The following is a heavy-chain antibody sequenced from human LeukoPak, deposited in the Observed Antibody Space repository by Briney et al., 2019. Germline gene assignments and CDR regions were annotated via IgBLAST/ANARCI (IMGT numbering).Heavy chain of an antibody. Sequence: SVTVSFKASGGTFTIYAISWVRQAPGQGLEWMGRIIPILGIANYAQKFQGRVTITRNTSISTAYMELRSLRSEETAVYYCARGKGLRAGNFDYWGQGTLVTVSS. CDR1: GGTFTIYA. V-gene: IGHV1-69*04. CDR3: ARGKGLRAGNFDY. J-gene: IGHJ4*02. CDR2: IIPILGIA. D-gene: IGHD6-25*01.